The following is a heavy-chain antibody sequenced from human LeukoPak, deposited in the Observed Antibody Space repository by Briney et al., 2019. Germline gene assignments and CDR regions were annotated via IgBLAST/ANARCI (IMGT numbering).Heavy chain of an antibody. CDR3: ARDRVFDYDFWSGPSWYFDY. Sequence: SQTLSLTCAISGDSVSSNSAAWNWITQSPSRGLEWLGRTYYRSKRYNDYAVSVKSRITINPDTSKNQFSLQLNSVTPEDTAVYYCARDRVFDYDFWSGPSWYFDYWGQGTLVTVSS. CDR1: GDSVSSNSAA. CDR2: TYYRSKRYN. J-gene: IGHJ4*02. D-gene: IGHD3-3*01. V-gene: IGHV6-1*01.